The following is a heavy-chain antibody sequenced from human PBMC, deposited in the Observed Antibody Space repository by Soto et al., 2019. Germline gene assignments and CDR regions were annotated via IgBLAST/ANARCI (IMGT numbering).Heavy chain of an antibody. CDR3: ARQVWFGEADY. V-gene: IGHV4-61*01. CDR1: GGSVSGGSYY. J-gene: IGHJ4*02. D-gene: IGHD3-10*01. Sequence: QVQLQESGPGLVKPSETLSLTCTVSGGSVSGGSYYWSWIRQSPGKALECIGYIYYSGSTNYNPSLKSRVSISIDRSENQFSLKLTSVTAADTAVYYCARQVWFGEADYWGQGTLVTVSS. CDR2: IYYSGST.